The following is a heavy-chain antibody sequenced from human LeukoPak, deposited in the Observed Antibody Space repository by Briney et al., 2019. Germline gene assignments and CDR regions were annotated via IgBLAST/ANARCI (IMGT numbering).Heavy chain of an antibody. CDR2: VSTGSNYI. Sequence: PGGSLRLSCTASGFTFSSYSLNWVRQAPGKGLEWVSSVSTGSNYIYYADSVKGRFTISRDNDKNSLYLHMNSLRAEDTAVYYCARWIDPRRGFDYWGQGTLVTVSS. CDR3: ARWIDPRRGFDY. CDR1: GFTFSSYS. V-gene: IGHV3-21*01. D-gene: IGHD2-2*03. J-gene: IGHJ4*02.